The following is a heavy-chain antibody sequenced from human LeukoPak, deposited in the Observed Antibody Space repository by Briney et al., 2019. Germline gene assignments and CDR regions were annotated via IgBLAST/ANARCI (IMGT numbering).Heavy chain of an antibody. CDR3: AKDRTIGVVAPSFDP. J-gene: IGHJ5*02. CDR2: ISGSGGST. V-gene: IGHV3-23*01. D-gene: IGHD2-15*01. Sequence: GGSLRLSCAASGFTFSSYAMSWVRQAPGQGLEWVSAISGSGGSTYYADSVKGRFTISRDNSKNTLYLQMNSLRAEDTAVYYCAKDRTIGVVAPSFDPWGQGTLVTVSS. CDR1: GFTFSSYA.